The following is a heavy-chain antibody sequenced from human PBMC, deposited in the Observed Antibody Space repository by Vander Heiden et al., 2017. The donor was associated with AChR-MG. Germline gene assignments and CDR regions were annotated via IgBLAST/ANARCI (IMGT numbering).Heavy chain of an antibody. V-gene: IGHV1-46*01. D-gene: IGHD3-10*01. CDR1: GNTFTGHF. Sequence: QVQLVQSGAEAKKPGASVKVSGNASGNTFTGHFIHLVRRPPGQGLEWMGRVNPSRDNTEYAQKYKGRLTMTRDTSTSTVYMKLSRLRSADTAVDYCAKAERRLESRSGESLYYYWWEVWGQGTKGTVSS. CDR2: VNPSRDNT. J-gene: IGHJ6*02. CDR3: AKAERRLESRSGESLYYYWWEV.